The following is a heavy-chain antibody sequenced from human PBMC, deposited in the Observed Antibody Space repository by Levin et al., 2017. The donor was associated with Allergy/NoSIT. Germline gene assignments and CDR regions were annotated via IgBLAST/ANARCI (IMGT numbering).Heavy chain of an antibody. J-gene: IGHJ4*02. CDR2: INHSGST. CDR1: GGSLSGYY. CDR3: ARVPRLGYYSGSEGENDY. Sequence: SQTLSLPCAVYGGSLSGYYWSWIRQPPGKGLEWIGEINHSGSTNDNPSLKSRVTISIDTSKNQFSLKLTSVTAADTAVYYCARVPRLGYYSGSEGENDYWGQGTLVTVSS. D-gene: IGHD3-10*01. V-gene: IGHV4-34*01.